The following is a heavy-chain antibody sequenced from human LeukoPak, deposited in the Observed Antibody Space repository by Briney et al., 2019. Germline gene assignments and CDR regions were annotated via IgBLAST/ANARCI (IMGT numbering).Heavy chain of an antibody. V-gene: IGHV3-66*01. CDR2: IYSGGST. Sequence: GGSLRLSCAASGFTVSSNYMSWVRQAPGKGLEWVSVIYSGGSTYYADSVKGRFTISRDNSKNTLYLQMNSLRAEDTAVYYCASPNYYGSGSEYFQHWGQGTLVTVSS. J-gene: IGHJ1*01. D-gene: IGHD3-10*01. CDR3: ASPNYYGSGSEYFQH. CDR1: GFTVSSNY.